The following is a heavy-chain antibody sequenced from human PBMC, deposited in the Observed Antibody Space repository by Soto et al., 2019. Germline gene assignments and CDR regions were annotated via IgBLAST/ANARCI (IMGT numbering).Heavy chain of an antibody. CDR2: VSAGGDNS. Sequence: EVQLLESGGGLVQPGGSLRLSCAASGFTFSNYAMSWVRQAPGKGLEWVSAVSAGGDNSYYADSVKGRFTISRDDSKNTLYQQLNSLRAEDMAVYHGAQSSSGWSIFDYWGQGTLVTVSS. CDR3: AQSSSGWSIFDY. D-gene: IGHD6-19*01. J-gene: IGHJ4*02. V-gene: IGHV3-23*01. CDR1: GFTFSNYA.